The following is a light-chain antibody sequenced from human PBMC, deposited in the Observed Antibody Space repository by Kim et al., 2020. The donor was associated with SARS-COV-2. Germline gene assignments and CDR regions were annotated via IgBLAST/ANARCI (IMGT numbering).Light chain of an antibody. J-gene: IGKJ5*01. CDR1: QSISSY. V-gene: IGKV1-39*01. CDR2: AAS. CDR3: QQSYSTPGT. Sequence: ASVGERVTITCRASQSISSYLNWYQQKPGKAPKLLIDAASSLQSGVPSRFSGRGSGTDFTLTISSLQPEGFATYYCQQSYSTPGTFGQGTRLEIK.